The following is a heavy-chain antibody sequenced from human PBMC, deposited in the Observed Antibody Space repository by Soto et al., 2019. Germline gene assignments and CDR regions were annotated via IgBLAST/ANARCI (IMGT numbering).Heavy chain of an antibody. D-gene: IGHD3-10*01. V-gene: IGHV3-23*01. CDR2: VIDSGVNV. J-gene: IGHJ4*02. CDR3: AKGSAFECKGAICYPFDH. Sequence: GGSLRLSCTASGFTFSNYAINWVRLAPGKRLEWVSSVIDSGVNVFYADSVKGRFTISRDNSKNTVYLEMNSLRADDTAEYFCAKGSAFECKGAICYPFDHWGRGTLVTVSS. CDR1: GFTFSNYA.